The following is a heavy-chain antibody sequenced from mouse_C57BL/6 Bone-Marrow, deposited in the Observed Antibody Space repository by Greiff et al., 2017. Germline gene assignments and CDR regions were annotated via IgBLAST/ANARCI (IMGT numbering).Heavy chain of an antibody. CDR2: IYPGSGST. Sequence: QVQLKQPGAELVKPGASVKMSCKASGYTFTSYWITWVKQRPGQGLEWIGDIYPGSGSTNYSEKFKSKATLTVDTSSSTAYMQLSSLTSDDSAVYYGARGGFISDYWGQGTTLTVSS. CDR3: ARGGFISDY. D-gene: IGHD1-1*01. J-gene: IGHJ2*01. CDR1: GYTFTSYW. V-gene: IGHV1-55*01.